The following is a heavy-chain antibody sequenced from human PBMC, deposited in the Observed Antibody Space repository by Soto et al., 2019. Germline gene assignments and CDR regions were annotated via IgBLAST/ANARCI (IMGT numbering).Heavy chain of an antibody. V-gene: IGHV3-66*01. D-gene: IGHD2-2*01. J-gene: IGHJ4*02. CDR3: ARAGRYCSSTSCYAGY. CDR2: IYSGGST. CDR1: GFTVSSNY. Sequence: EVQLVESGGGLVQPGGSLRLSCAASGFTVSSNYMSWVRQAPGKGLEWVSVIYSGGSTYYADSVKGRFTISSDNSKNTLYVQMNSLTAKDTAVYDCARAGRYCSSTSCYAGYWGQGTLVTVSS.